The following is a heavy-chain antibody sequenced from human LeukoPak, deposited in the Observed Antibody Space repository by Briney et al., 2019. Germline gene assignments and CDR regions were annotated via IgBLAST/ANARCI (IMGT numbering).Heavy chain of an antibody. V-gene: IGHV3-30-3*01. CDR3: AREGGYYYLVDYCGMDV. D-gene: IGHD3-22*01. CDR1: GFTFSSYA. CDR2: ISYDGSNK. J-gene: IGHJ6*02. Sequence: PGGSLRLSCAASGFTFSSYAMHWVRQAPGKGLEWVAVISYDGSNKYYADSVKGRFTISRDNSKNTLYLQMNSLRAEDTAVYYCAREGGYYYLVDYCGMDVWGQGTTVTVSS.